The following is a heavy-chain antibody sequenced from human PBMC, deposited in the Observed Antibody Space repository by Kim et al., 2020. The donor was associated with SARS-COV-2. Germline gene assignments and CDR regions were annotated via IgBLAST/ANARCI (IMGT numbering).Heavy chain of an antibody. CDR1: GFTFSSYG. V-gene: IGHV3-33*05. D-gene: IGHD3-10*01. CDR2: ISYDGSNK. J-gene: IGHJ4*02. Sequence: GGSLRLSCAASGFTFSSYGMHWVRQAPGKGLEWVAVISYDGSNKYYADSVKGRFTISRDNSKNTLYLQMNSLRAEDTAVYYCSRGIYGSGLEVTDYWGQG. CDR3: SRGIYGSGLEVTDY.